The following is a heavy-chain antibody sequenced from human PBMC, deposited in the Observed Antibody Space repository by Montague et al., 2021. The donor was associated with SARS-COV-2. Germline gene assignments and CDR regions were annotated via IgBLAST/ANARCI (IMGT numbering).Heavy chain of an antibody. CDR3: ARAVSVRRAVNWFDP. J-gene: IGHJ5*02. D-gene: IGHD3-10*01. CDR1: GGSMSDHY. CDR2: IYYSGGI. Sequence: LSLTCTVSGGSMSDHYWAWIRQPPGKGLEWLAYIYYSGGINSNASLKSRVTMSVDTSKNQFSLKLTSVTAADTAVYYCARAVSVRRAVNWFDPWGQGTLVTVSS. V-gene: IGHV4-59*11.